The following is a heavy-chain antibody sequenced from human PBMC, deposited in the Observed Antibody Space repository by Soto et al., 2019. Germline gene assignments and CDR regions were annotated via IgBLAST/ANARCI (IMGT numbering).Heavy chain of an antibody. V-gene: IGHV3-23*01. Sequence: SLRLSCAASGFTFSIYAMSWVRQAPGKGLEWVSTISGNGGTSYADFVRGRFTISRDNSKNTLYLQMNSLRVDDTAVYYCAKDAPGSGWLSDYWGQGTLVTVSS. J-gene: IGHJ4*02. CDR1: GFTFSIYA. CDR2: ISGNGGT. D-gene: IGHD3-22*01. CDR3: AKDAPGSGWLSDY.